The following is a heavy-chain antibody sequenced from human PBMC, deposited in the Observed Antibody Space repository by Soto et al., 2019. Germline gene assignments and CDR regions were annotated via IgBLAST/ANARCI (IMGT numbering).Heavy chain of an antibody. V-gene: IGHV3-23*01. CDR2: ISGSGGST. Sequence: EVRLLESGGGLVQPGGSLRLSCAASGFTFSSYAMSWVRQAPGKGLEWVSAISGSGGSTYYADSVKGRFTISRDNSKNTLYLQMNSRRAEDTAVYYCAKEGGYCSSTSCYGRVYYWGQGTLVTVSS. CDR3: AKEGGYCSSTSCYGRVYY. J-gene: IGHJ4*02. CDR1: GFTFSSYA. D-gene: IGHD2-2*03.